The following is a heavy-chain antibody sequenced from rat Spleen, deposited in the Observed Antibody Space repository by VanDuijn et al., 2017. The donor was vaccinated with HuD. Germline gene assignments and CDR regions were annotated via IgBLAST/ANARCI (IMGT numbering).Heavy chain of an antibody. CDR3: ARHLLYNNYFDY. CDR1: GFTFSSFP. D-gene: IGHD1-10*01. J-gene: IGHJ2*01. V-gene: IGHV5S23*01. Sequence: EVQLVESGGGLVQPGRSLKLSCAASGFTFSSFPMAWVRQAPTKGLEWIASINTGGGNTYYRDSVKGRFTISRDNAKSTLYLQMNSLRSEDTATYYCARHLLYNNYFDYWGQGVMVTVSS. CDR2: INTGGGNT.